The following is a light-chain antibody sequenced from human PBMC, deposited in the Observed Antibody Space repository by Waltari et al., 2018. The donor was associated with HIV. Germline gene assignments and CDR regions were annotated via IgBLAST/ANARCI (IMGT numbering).Light chain of an antibody. CDR3: AAWDDSLNGNWV. CDR2: SNN. Sequence: QSVLPPPPSASGTPGHRVTISCSGSRSNIGSNPVTWSQQLPGTAPKPLIYSNNQRPSGVPDRFSGSRSGTSASLAISGLQSEDEADYYCAAWDDSLNGNWVFGGGTKLTVL. J-gene: IGLJ3*02. V-gene: IGLV1-44*01. CDR1: RSNIGSNP.